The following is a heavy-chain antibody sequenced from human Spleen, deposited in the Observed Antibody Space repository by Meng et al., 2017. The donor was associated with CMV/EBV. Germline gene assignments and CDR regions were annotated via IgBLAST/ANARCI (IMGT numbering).Heavy chain of an antibody. CDR3: ARLPVDSSFFMQEFYFDY. D-gene: IGHD2/OR15-2a*01. Sequence: GESLKISCASSGFSFSSYGMHWVRQAPGEGLEWVSLIWYNGNNKYYADSVKGRFTISRDNSKNTLYLQMNSLRADDTAMFYCARLPVDSSFFMQEFYFDYWGQGTLVTVSS. CDR1: GFSFSSYG. V-gene: IGHV3-33*01. J-gene: IGHJ4*02. CDR2: IWYNGNNK.